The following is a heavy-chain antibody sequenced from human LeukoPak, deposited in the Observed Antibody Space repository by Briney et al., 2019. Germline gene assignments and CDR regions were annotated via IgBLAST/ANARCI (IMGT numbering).Heavy chain of an antibody. CDR3: ARDYCSGGSCFFN. CDR1: GFTFSSYW. Sequence: GSLRLSCAASGFTFSSYWMHWVRQAPGKGLVWLSRINSAGSDTSYADSVKGRFTISRDNAKNTLYLQMNSLRAEDTAVYFCARDYCSGGSCFFNWGQGTLVTVSS. V-gene: IGHV3-74*01. CDR2: INSAGSDT. J-gene: IGHJ4*02. D-gene: IGHD2-15*01.